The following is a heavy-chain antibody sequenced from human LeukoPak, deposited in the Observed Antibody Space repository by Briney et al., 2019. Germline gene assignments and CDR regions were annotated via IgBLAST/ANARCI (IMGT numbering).Heavy chain of an antibody. Sequence: GGSLRLSCAASGFTFSSYSMNWVRQAPGKGLEWVSSISSSSSYIYYADSVKGRFTISRDNAKNSLYLQMNSLRAEDTAVYYCAGIPAAAGNWFDPWGREPWSPSPQ. CDR2: ISSSSSYI. CDR3: AGIPAAAGNWFDP. J-gene: IGHJ5*02. V-gene: IGHV3-21*01. CDR1: GFTFSSYS. D-gene: IGHD6-13*01.